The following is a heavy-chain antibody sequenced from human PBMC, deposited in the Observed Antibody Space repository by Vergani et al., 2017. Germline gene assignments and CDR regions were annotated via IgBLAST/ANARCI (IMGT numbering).Heavy chain of an antibody. CDR1: GCTFTDYG. CDR3: VRERAPFDAFAV. CDR2: IWSNGVNK. J-gene: IGHJ3*01. V-gene: IGHV3-33*01. Sequence: QAQLVESGGGVVQPGSYLRLSCAASGCTFTDYGMHWVRQAPGKGLEWVAVIWSNGVNKYYADSVRGRFTFSRDNSRSTLDLQMDSLRAEDTAVYHCVRERAPFDAFAVWGQRTMVTVPS.